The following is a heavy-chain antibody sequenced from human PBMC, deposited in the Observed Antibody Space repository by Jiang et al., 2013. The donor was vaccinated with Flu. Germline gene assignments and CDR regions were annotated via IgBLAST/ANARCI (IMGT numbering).Heavy chain of an antibody. Sequence: LLKPSETLSLTCTVSGGSISRSSYYWGWIRQPPEKGLEWIGNIYYSGSTYYNPSLKSRVTISVDTSKNQFSLKLSSVTAADTAVYYCARQAPAVAGSNWFDPWGQGTLVTVSS. V-gene: IGHV4-39*07. CDR3: ARQAPAVAGSNWFDP. CDR2: IYYSGST. D-gene: IGHD6-19*01. J-gene: IGHJ5*02. CDR1: GGSISRSSYY.